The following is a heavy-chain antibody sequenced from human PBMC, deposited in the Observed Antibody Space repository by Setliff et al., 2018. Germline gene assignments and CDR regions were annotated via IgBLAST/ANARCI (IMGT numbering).Heavy chain of an antibody. J-gene: IGHJ3*02. Sequence: ASVKVSCKASGYTFTGYYMHWVRQAPGQGLEWMGWINAGNGNTKYSQKFQGRVTITRDTSASTAYMELSSLRSEDTAVYYCARVWGSGWYGGAFDIWGQGTMVTVSS. CDR3: ARVWGSGWYGGAFDI. D-gene: IGHD6-19*01. CDR2: INAGNGNT. V-gene: IGHV1-3*01. CDR1: GYTFTGYY.